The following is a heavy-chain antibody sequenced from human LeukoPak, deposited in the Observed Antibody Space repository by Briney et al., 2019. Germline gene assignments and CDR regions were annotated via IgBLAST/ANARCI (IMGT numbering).Heavy chain of an antibody. Sequence: GGSLRLSCTVSGFTLSSYEMSWIRQAPGKGLEWVSSIDYSGGSTYYADSVKGRFTISRDNSKDTLYLQLNSLRADDTAVYYCAKDDRWLQFCCWGQGTLVTVSA. D-gene: IGHD5-24*01. V-gene: IGHV3-23*01. J-gene: IGHJ4*02. CDR3: AKDDRWLQFCC. CDR1: GFTLSSYE. CDR2: IDYSGGST.